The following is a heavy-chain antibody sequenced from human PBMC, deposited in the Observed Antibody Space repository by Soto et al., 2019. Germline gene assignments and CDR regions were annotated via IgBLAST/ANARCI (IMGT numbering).Heavy chain of an antibody. CDR2: IYYSGRT. CDR3: ARELSNSPAYFDS. V-gene: IGHV4-30-4*01. J-gene: IGHJ4*02. D-gene: IGHD4-4*01. Sequence: SETLSLTCTVSGGSISSDDYYWSWIRQPPGKGLEWIGYIYYSGRTHYNPSLESRLTISLDTSKNQFSLRLISLTAADTAVYYCARELSNSPAYFDSWGQGTLVTVSS. CDR1: GGSISSDDYY.